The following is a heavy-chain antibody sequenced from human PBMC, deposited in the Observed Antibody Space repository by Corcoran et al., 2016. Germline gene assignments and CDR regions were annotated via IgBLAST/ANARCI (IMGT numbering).Heavy chain of an antibody. J-gene: IGHJ4*02. CDR3: ARGGQAHRSEY. CDR1: GDSVSSNSAA. D-gene: IGHD5-12*01. V-gene: IGHV6-1*01. CDR2: TYYRYKWSR. Sequence: QVQLQQSGPGLVKPAQTLSLTCAISGDSVSSNSAAWNWIRRSPSRGLEWLGRTYYRYKWSRDYAPSVKGRITINPDTSKNQFSLHLNSVTPEETAVYSCARGGQAHRSEYGGQGTLVTVSS.